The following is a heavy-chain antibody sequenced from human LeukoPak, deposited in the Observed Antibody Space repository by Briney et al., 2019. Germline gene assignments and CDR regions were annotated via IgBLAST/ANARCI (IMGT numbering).Heavy chain of an antibody. CDR1: GFTFGSYG. Sequence: GGSLRLSCAASGFTFGSYGMSWVRQAPGKGLEWVSGITSSGGNTHYADSVKGRFTISRDNSKNTLYLQMNSLGAQDTAVYYCAKAVAGSFDFWGQGTLVTVSS. J-gene: IGHJ4*02. CDR3: AKAVAGSFDF. V-gene: IGHV3-23*01. D-gene: IGHD6-19*01. CDR2: ITSSGGNT.